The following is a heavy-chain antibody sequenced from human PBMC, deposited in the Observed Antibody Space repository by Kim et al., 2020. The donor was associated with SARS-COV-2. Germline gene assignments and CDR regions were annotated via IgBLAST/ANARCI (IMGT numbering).Heavy chain of an antibody. Sequence: SETLSLTCTVSGGSISSSSYYWGWIRQPPGKRLEWIGSIYYSGSTYYNPSLKSRVTISVDTSKNQFSLKLSSVTAADTAVYYCARVMFTMVRGVKDWFDPWGQGTLVTVSS. D-gene: IGHD3-10*01. CDR3: ARVMFTMVRGVKDWFDP. J-gene: IGHJ5*02. CDR1: GGSISSSSYY. CDR2: IYYSGST. V-gene: IGHV4-39*01.